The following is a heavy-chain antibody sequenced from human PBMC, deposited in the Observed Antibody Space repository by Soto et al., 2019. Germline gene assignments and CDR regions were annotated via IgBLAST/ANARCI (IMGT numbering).Heavy chain of an antibody. V-gene: IGHV3-23*01. J-gene: IGHJ4*01. CDR1: GFTFSTYA. Sequence: EVQLLESGGGLVQPGGSLRLSCAASGFTFSTYAMSWVRQAPGKGLERVAGIDDSGDSTYHADSVKGRFTISRDNSKNTLYLEMLSLSAEDTAVYYCAKGFGSTWSYFDSWGHGVLVTVSS. D-gene: IGHD6-6*01. CDR3: AKGFGSTWSYFDS. CDR2: IDDSGDST.